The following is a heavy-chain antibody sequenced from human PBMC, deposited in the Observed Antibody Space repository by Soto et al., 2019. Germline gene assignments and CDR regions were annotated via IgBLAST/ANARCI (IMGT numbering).Heavy chain of an antibody. Sequence: QVQLQESGPGLVKPSQTLSPTCTVSGVSMSSGGYYWTWIRQHPGKGLEWIGYTYYSGSTYYNPSLKSRLTISVDTSKNQFSLRLSSVTAADTAVYYCAREEAGAFDIWGQGTMVTVSS. CDR3: AREEAGAFDI. J-gene: IGHJ3*02. CDR1: GVSMSSGGYY. V-gene: IGHV4-31*03. D-gene: IGHD3-10*01. CDR2: TYYSGST.